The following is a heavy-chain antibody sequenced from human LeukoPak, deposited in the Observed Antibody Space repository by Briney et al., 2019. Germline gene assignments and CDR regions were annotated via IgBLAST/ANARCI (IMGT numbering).Heavy chain of an antibody. Sequence: ASVKVSCKASGYTFTSDGISWVRHAPGQGHEWMGWISAYNGNTNYAEKLQGRVTMTTDTSTSTAYIELRSLRSDDTAVYSCASSSHCSSTSCSDFDYWGQGTLVTVSS. CDR2: ISAYNGNT. CDR3: ASSSHCSSTSCSDFDY. D-gene: IGHD2-2*01. J-gene: IGHJ4*02. CDR1: GYTFTSDG. V-gene: IGHV1-18*01.